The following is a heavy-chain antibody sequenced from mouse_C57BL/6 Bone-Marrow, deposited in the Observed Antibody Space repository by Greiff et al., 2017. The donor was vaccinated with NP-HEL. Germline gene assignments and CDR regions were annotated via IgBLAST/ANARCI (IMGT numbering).Heavy chain of an antibody. J-gene: IGHJ4*01. D-gene: IGHD1-1*01. CDR3: ARDYYGSSYAYYAMDY. CDR1: GYSITSGYY. Sequence: ESGPGLVKPSQSLSLTCSVTGYSITSGYYWNWIRQFPGNKLEWMGYISYDGSNNYNPSLKNRIAITRDTSQNQFFLKLNSVTTEDTATYYCARDYYGSSYAYYAMDYWGQGTSVTVSS. CDR2: ISYDGSN. V-gene: IGHV3-6*01.